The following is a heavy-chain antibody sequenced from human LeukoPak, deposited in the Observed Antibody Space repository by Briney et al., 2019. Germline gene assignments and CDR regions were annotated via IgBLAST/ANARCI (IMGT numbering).Heavy chain of an antibody. CDR1: GFTFSSYW. CDR2: IRMDGGEQ. J-gene: IGHJ4*02. D-gene: IGHD5-24*01. CDR3: ARDKGYNSAY. V-gene: IGHV3-7*01. Sequence: GGSLRLSCAASGFTFSSYWMTWVRQTPGKGLEWVANIRMDGGEQYYMDSVEGRFTISRDNAKNSLYLQMYSLRPEGTAVYYCARDKGYNSAYWGRGTLVTVSS.